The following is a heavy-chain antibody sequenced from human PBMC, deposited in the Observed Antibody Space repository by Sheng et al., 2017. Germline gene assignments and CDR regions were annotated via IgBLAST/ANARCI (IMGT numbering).Heavy chain of an antibody. J-gene: IGHJ4*02. D-gene: IGHD3-10*01. CDR3: ASSASQLLWFRDPFAVDY. CDR1: GFTVSSNY. Sequence: EVQLVESGGGLVQPGGSLRLSCAASGFTVSSNYMSWVRQAPGKGLEWVSVIYSGGSTYYADSVKGRFTISRDNSKNTLYLQMNSLRAEDTAVYYCASSASQLLWFRDPFAVDYWGQGTLVTVSS. V-gene: IGHV3-66*02. CDR2: IYSGGST.